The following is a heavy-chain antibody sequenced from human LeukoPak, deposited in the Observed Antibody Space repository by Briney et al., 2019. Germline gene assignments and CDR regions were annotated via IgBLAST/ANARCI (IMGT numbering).Heavy chain of an antibody. CDR1: GFTFSDCD. V-gene: IGHV3-21*01. Sequence: GGSLRLSCTASGFTFSDCDMSWVRQAPGKGLEWVSSISYRSSPIYYADSVKGRFPISRDNAKNSLYLQMDSLRAGDTAVYYCVRESGSSSGWSYAFDIWGQGTMVTVSS. CDR3: VRESGSSSGWSYAFDI. J-gene: IGHJ3*02. D-gene: IGHD6-19*01. CDR2: ISYRSSPI.